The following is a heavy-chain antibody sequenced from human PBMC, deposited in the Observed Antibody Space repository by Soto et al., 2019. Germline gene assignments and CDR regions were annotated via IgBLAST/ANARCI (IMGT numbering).Heavy chain of an antibody. Sequence: GGSLRLSCTPSGFTLSDYPMSWFRQAPGKGLEWIAYIRTAAYCGTTEYAASVRDRFTISRDDSESIASLQVNSLKTEDTAVYFCTRAIRLSGDAFDIWGQGTMVTVSS. V-gene: IGHV3-49*03. CDR3: TRAIRLSGDAFDI. J-gene: IGHJ3*02. CDR2: IRTAAYCGTT. D-gene: IGHD3-3*01. CDR1: GFTLSDYP.